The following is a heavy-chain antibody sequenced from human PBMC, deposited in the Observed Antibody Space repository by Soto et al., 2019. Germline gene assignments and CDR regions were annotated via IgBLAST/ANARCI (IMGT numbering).Heavy chain of an antibody. Sequence: GGSLRLSCAASGFTFGSYAMSWVRQAPGKGLEWVTAISGSGGSTYYADSVKGRFTISRDNSKNTLYLQMNSLRAEDTAVYYCAKVAAVAGTKYNLFDPWGQGTLVTVSS. V-gene: IGHV3-23*01. D-gene: IGHD6-19*01. CDR3: AKVAAVAGTKYNLFDP. CDR1: GFTFGSYA. J-gene: IGHJ5*02. CDR2: ISGSGGST.